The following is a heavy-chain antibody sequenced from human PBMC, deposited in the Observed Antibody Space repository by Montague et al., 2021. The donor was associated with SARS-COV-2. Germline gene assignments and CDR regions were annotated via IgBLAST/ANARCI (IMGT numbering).Heavy chain of an antibody. CDR3: ARGLSPYIIGKTPIFESEMDV. J-gene: IGHJ6*02. Sequence: SETLSLTCTVSGGSISSYYWSWIRQPPGKGLEWIGYIYYSGSTNYNPSLKSRVTISVDTSKNPFSLRLSSVTAADTAVYYCARGLSPYIIGKTPIFESEMDVWGQGTTVTVSS. V-gene: IGHV4-59*01. D-gene: IGHD6-19*01. CDR2: IYYSGST. CDR1: GGSISSYY.